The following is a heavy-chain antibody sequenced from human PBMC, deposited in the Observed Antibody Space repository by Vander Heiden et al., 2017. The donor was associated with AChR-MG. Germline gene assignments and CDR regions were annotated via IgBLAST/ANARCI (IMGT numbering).Heavy chain of an antibody. D-gene: IGHD3-10*01. V-gene: IGHV3-23*01. CDR2: ISSGGAAT. J-gene: IGHJ6*02. CDR3: AKTFFYGSGTLDFPLFGLDV. Sequence: EVQLLESGGGLVQPGESLRLSCAASGVNNFDNFAINWVRQAPGRGLEWVSLISSGGAATYYADSVKGRFTISRDNSKNTLSLHMNSLRADDTAVYYCAKTFFYGSGTLDFPLFGLDVWGQGTTVTVSS. CDR1: GVNNFDNFA.